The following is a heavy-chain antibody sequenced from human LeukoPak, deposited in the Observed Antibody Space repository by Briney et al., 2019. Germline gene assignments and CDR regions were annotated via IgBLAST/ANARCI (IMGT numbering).Heavy chain of an antibody. V-gene: IGHV3-53*01. CDR2: IYSGGST. CDR1: GFTVSSSY. Sequence: GGSLRLSCAASGFTVSSSYMSWVRRAPGKGLEWVSVIYSGGSTYYADSVKGRFTISRDNSKNTLYLQMNSLRAEDTAVYYCASRDGYNYVRDYWGQGTLVTVSS. CDR3: ASRDGYNYVRDY. J-gene: IGHJ4*02. D-gene: IGHD5-24*01.